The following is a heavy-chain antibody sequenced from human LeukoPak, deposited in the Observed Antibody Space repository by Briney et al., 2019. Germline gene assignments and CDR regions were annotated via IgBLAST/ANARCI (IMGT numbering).Heavy chain of an antibody. CDR1: GGSINSGTYY. J-gene: IGHJ4*02. Sequence: SETLSLTCTVSGGSINSGTYYWGWVRQPPGKGLEGIGTIYYSGNTYYNPSLKSRVTISIDTSKNQFSLKLSSVTAADTAVYYCARLPSGTFDYWGQGTLVTVSS. CDR3: ARLPSGTFDY. D-gene: IGHD6-13*01. CDR2: IYYSGNT. V-gene: IGHV4-39*01.